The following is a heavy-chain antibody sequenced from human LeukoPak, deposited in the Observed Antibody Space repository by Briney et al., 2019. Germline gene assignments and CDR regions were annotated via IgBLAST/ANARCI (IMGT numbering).Heavy chain of an antibody. Sequence: PGGSLRLSCAASGFTVSSNYMSRVRQAPGKGLEWVSVIYSGGSTYYADSVKGRFTISRDNSKNTLYLQMNSLRAEDTAVYYCAKDSDFWSGYYTDYFDYWGQGTLVTVSS. D-gene: IGHD3-3*01. CDR3: AKDSDFWSGYYTDYFDY. CDR2: IYSGGST. J-gene: IGHJ4*02. V-gene: IGHV3-66*01. CDR1: GFTVSSNY.